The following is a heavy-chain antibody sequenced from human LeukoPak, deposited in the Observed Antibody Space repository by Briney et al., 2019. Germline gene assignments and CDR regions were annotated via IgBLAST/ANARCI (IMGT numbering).Heavy chain of an antibody. Sequence: PSETLSLTCTVSGGSISSSSYYWRGIRQPPGKGLEWLGSIYYSGSTYYDPALKSRVTISVDTSKNQFSLKLSSVTAADTAVYYCARHPGYSYGGYFDYWGQGTLVTVSS. CDR3: ARHPGYSYGGYFDY. J-gene: IGHJ4*02. CDR2: IYYSGST. V-gene: IGHV4-39*01. D-gene: IGHD5-18*01. CDR1: GGSISSSSYY.